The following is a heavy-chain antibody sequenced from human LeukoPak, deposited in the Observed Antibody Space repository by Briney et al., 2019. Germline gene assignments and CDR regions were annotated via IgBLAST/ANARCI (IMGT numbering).Heavy chain of an antibody. V-gene: IGHV3-53*01. Sequence: PGGSLRLSCAASGFAVSSNYMSWVRQAPGKGLEWVSVIYSGGSTYYADSVKGRFTISRDNSKNTLYLQMNSLRAEGTAVYYCARGDTAIPFDYWGQGTLVTVSS. CDR2: IYSGGST. D-gene: IGHD5-18*01. CDR3: ARGDTAIPFDY. CDR1: GFAVSSNY. J-gene: IGHJ4*02.